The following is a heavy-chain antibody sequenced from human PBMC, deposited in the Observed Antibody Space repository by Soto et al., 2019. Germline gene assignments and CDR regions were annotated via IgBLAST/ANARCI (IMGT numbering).Heavy chain of an antibody. J-gene: IGHJ4*02. D-gene: IGHD6-13*01. Sequence: PGGSLRLSCAASGFTFSSYSMNWVRQAPGKGLEWVSSISSSSSYIYYADSVKGRFTISRDNAKNSLYLQMNSLRAEGTAVYYCARDLPSSTRLFDYWGQGTLVTVSS. V-gene: IGHV3-21*01. CDR1: GFTFSSYS. CDR2: ISSSSSYI. CDR3: ARDLPSSTRLFDY.